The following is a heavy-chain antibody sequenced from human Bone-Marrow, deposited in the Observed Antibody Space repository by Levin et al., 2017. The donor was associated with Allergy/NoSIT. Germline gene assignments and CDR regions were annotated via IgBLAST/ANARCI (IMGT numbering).Heavy chain of an antibody. V-gene: IGHV3-33*01. CDR3: ARTYCGGDCYYDRYYYYYGMDV. J-gene: IGHJ6*02. D-gene: IGHD2-21*02. Sequence: GGSLRLSCAASGFTFSSYGMHWVRQAPGKGLEWVAVIWYDGSNKYYADSVKGRFTISRDNSKNTLYLQMNSLRAEDTAVYYCARTYCGGDCYYDRYYYYYGMDVWGQGTTVTVSS. CDR2: IWYDGSNK. CDR1: GFTFSSYG.